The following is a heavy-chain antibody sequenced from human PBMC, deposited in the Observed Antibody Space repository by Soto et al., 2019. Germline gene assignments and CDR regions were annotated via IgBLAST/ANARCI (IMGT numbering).Heavy chain of an antibody. CDR3: ARESRYCSGGSCYFLPGIDY. V-gene: IGHV1-69*12. J-gene: IGHJ4*02. D-gene: IGHD2-15*01. Sequence: QVQLVQSGAEVKKPGSSGKVSCKASGGTFSSYAISWVRQAPGQGLEWLGGIIPIFGTANYAQKFQGRVTITADESKCSADMEISSLRAEDTAVYYCARESRYCSGGSCYFLPGIDYWLQGTPVTLSS. CDR1: GGTFSSYA. CDR2: IIPIFGTA.